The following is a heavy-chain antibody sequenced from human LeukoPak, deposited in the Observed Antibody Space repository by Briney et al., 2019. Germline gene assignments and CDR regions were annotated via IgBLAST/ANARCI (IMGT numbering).Heavy chain of an antibody. CDR2: ISTYNGHT. Sequence: ASVKVSCKASGYTFTTYGISWVRQAPGQGLEWMGWISTYNGHTNYAQKLQGRVTMATDTSTSTAYMELRGLRSDDTAVYFCAREGVDLGYDYWGQGTLVTVSS. V-gene: IGHV1-18*01. J-gene: IGHJ4*02. CDR1: GYTFTTYG. D-gene: IGHD3-9*01. CDR3: AREGVDLGYDY.